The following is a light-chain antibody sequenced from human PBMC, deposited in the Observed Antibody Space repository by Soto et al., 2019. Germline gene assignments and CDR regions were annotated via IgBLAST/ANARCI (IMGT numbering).Light chain of an antibody. J-gene: IGKJ1*01. CDR1: QDISKY. Sequence: DIQMTQSPSAMSASVGDRINITCRASQDISKYLAWFQQKAGKVPKRLIYPASSLESGVPSRFSGSGSGTDFTLTISSLQPEDSATYYCLQHDSYPRTFGQGTKVEVK. V-gene: IGKV1-17*03. CDR3: LQHDSYPRT. CDR2: PAS.